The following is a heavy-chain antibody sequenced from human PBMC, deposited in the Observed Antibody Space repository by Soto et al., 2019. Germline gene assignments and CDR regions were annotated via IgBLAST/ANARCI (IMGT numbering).Heavy chain of an antibody. Sequence: GSLRLSCAASGFTFNNYAMHWVRQAPGKGLEYVSAISSNGGSTYYADSVKGRFTISRDNSKNTLYLQMSSLRAEDTAVYYCVKGRRVVPAAQRDYGMDVWGQGTTVTVSS. D-gene: IGHD2-2*01. V-gene: IGHV3-64D*06. CDR3: VKGRRVVPAAQRDYGMDV. CDR1: GFTFNNYA. J-gene: IGHJ6*02. CDR2: ISSNGGST.